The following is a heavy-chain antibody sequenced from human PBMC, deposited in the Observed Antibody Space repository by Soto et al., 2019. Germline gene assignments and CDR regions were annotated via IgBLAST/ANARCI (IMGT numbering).Heavy chain of an antibody. CDR3: ARGRYGDY. CDR2: TSAHNGNT. Sequence: QVHLVQSGAEVKKPGASVKVSCKASGYTFTSYVITWVRQAPGQGLEWMGWTSAHNGNTDDAQKLQGRVIVTRDTSTSTAYMELRSLRSDDTAVYYCARGRYGDYWGQGALVTVSS. J-gene: IGHJ4*02. V-gene: IGHV1-18*01. D-gene: IGHD1-1*01. CDR1: GYTFTSYV.